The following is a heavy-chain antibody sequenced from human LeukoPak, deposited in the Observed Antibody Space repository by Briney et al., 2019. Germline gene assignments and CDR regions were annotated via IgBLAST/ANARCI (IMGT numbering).Heavy chain of an antibody. CDR1: GLTLSDYA. D-gene: IGHD2-21*01. CDR2: VSGSGGQT. J-gene: IGHJ4*02. V-gene: IGHV3-23*01. Sequence: GGSLRLSCAVSGLTLSDYAMTWVRQASGKGLEWVSTVSGSGGQTHYADSVKGRFVISRDNFRNTVYLQMNILRVEDTAIYYCAKAGSGVPIVVVPAAFDSWGQGTLVTVSS. CDR3: AKAGSGVPIVVVPAAFDS.